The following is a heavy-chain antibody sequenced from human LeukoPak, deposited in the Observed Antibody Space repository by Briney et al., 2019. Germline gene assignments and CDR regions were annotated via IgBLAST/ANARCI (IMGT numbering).Heavy chain of an antibody. Sequence: GGSLRLSCAASQFTFSSHAMNWVRQAPGKGLDWVAVMSFDGSHIYYADSVKGRFTISRDNSNNTLLLQMNSLNADDTAVYYCARGGTYYYQYYYMDVWGKGTTVTVSS. CDR2: MSFDGSHI. CDR3: ARGGTYYYQYYYMDV. CDR1: QFTFSSHA. D-gene: IGHD3-16*01. V-gene: IGHV3-30*01. J-gene: IGHJ6*03.